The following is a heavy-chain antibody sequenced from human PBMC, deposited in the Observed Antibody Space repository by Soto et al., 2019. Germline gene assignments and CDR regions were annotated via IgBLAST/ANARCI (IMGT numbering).Heavy chain of an antibody. D-gene: IGHD1-26*01. V-gene: IGHV5-51*01. CDR2: IYPGDSDT. Sequence: GQSLKISCKVSVYSFTSYWIGWVRQMPGKGLEWMGIIYPGDSDTRYSPSFQGQVTISADKSISTAYLQWSSLKASDTSLYYCRSKVGTVVYFGRASPPPDSEDAFDIWGQGTMGTVSS. J-gene: IGHJ3*02. CDR3: RSKVGTVVYFGRASPPPDSEDAFDI. CDR1: VYSFTSYW.